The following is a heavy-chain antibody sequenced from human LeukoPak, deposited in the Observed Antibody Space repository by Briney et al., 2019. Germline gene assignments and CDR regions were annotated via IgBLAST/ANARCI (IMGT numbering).Heavy chain of an antibody. Sequence: SETLSLTCAVYGGSFSGYYWSWIRQPPGKGLEWIGEINHSGSTNYNPSLKSRVTISVDTSKNQFSLKLSSVTAADTAVYYCARGSGYVWGTYRYWGQGTLVTVSS. V-gene: IGHV4-34*01. CDR2: INHSGST. J-gene: IGHJ4*02. CDR1: GGSFSGYY. D-gene: IGHD3-16*01. CDR3: ARGSGYVWGTYRY.